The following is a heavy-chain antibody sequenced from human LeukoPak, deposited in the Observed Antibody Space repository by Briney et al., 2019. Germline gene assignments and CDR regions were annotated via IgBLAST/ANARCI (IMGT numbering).Heavy chain of an antibody. J-gene: IGHJ4*02. D-gene: IGHD2-2*01. CDR3: ARGRREYQLQKSVRFDY. CDR1: GFTFSSYG. V-gene: IGHV3-33*01. Sequence: PGGSLRLSCAASGFTFSSYGMHWVRQAPGKGLEWVAVIWYDGSNKYYADSVKGRFTISRDNSKNTLYLQMNSLRAEDTAVYYCARGRREYQLQKSVRFDYWGQGTLVTVSS. CDR2: IWYDGSNK.